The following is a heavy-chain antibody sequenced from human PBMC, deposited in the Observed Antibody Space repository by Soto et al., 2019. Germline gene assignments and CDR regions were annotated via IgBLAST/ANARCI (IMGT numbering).Heavy chain of an antibody. CDR1: GASISYGGFS. D-gene: IGHD5-12*01. Sequence: SETLSLTCTVSGASISYGGFSWSWIRQSPGKGLEWIGYISHLESTYFHPSFKSRLTMSIDRTRNQFSLKLSSVAAADMAVYYCARGGGYDSFDYWGQGVLVTVSS. J-gene: IGHJ4*02. V-gene: IGHV4-30-2*06. CDR3: ARGGGYDSFDY. CDR2: ISHLEST.